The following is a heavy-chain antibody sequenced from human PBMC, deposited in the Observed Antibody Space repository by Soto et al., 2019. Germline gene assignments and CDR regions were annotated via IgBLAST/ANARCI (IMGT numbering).Heavy chain of an antibody. J-gene: IGHJ4*02. CDR2: MYYSGSS. CDR3: ARHPRDDYNYGGSGIFDY. D-gene: IGHD4-4*01. V-gene: IGHV4-39*01. CDR1: GGSISSRTFW. Sequence: QLQLQESGPGLVKPSETLSLTCSVSGGSISSRTFWWAWIRQPPGKGLEWIGDMYYSGSSYSSPSLKSRVTLSVDTSKNQLSLKLNSVTAADTAVFYCARHPRDDYNYGGSGIFDYWGQGTLVTVSS.